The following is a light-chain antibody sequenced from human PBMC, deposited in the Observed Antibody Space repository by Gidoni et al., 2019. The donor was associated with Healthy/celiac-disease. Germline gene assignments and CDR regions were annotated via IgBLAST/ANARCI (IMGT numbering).Light chain of an antibody. CDR3: QQYNSYQQT. Sequence: DIQMTQSPSTLSASVGDRVTITCRASQSISSWLAWYQQKPGKAPKLLIYKASSLESGVPSRFSGSGSGTEFILTISSLQPDDFATYYCQQYNSYQQTFGQGTKVEIK. V-gene: IGKV1-5*03. CDR2: KAS. CDR1: QSISSW. J-gene: IGKJ1*01.